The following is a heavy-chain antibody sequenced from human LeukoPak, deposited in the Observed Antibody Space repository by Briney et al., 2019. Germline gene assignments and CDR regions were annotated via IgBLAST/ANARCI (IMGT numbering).Heavy chain of an antibody. Sequence: GGSLRLSCAASGFTFSSYEMNWVRQAPGKGLEWVSYISGSGSTIYYADSVKGRFTISRDNAKNSLYLQMNSLRAEDTAVYYCASSMTTVTTAPLDYWGQGTLVTVSS. CDR3: ASSMTTVTTAPLDY. D-gene: IGHD4-17*01. CDR1: GFTFSSYE. J-gene: IGHJ4*02. V-gene: IGHV3-48*03. CDR2: ISGSGSTI.